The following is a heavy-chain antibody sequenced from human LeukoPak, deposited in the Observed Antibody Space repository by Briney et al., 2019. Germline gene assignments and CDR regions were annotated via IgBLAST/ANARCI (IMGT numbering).Heavy chain of an antibody. V-gene: IGHV3-48*01. CDR1: EFALSTYS. CDR3: TRVAPGQDLGRGYFDY. J-gene: IGHJ4*02. CDR2: ITSTSYAI. D-gene: IGHD6-13*01. Sequence: PGGSLRLSCAASEFALSTYSMNWVRQAPGKGLEWLSYITSTSYAIYYGDSVKGRFTISRDNAKNSLYLQMNSLRAEDTAVYYFTRVAPGQDLGRGYFDYCGQGTLVTVSS.